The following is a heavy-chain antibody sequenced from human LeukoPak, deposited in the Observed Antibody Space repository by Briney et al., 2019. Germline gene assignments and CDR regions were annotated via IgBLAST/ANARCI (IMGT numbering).Heavy chain of an antibody. D-gene: IGHD2-15*01. V-gene: IGHV5-51*01. CDR3: ARGGYCSGGACYSYFQH. CDR1: GYSFTSYW. CDR2: IYPDDSDT. Sequence: PGESLKVSCKGSGYSFTSYWIGWVRQMPGKGLEWMGIIYPDDSDTKYSPSFQGQVTISADKSISTAYLQWNSLKASDIAIYYCARGGYCSGGACYSYFQHWGQGTLVTVSS. J-gene: IGHJ1*01.